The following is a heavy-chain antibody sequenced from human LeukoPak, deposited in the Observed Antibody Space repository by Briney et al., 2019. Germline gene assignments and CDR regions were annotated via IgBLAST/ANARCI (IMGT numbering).Heavy chain of an antibody. V-gene: IGHV7-4-1*02. J-gene: IGHJ6*03. D-gene: IGHD1-26*01. Sequence: ASVKVSCKASGYTFTSYAMNWVRQAPGQGLEWVGWINTNTGNPTYAQGFTGRFVFSLDTSVSTAYLQISSLKAEDTAVYYCARVRLGATDYYYYYMDVWGKGTTVTVSS. CDR3: ARVRLGATDYYYYYMDV. CDR1: GYTFTSYA. CDR2: INTNTGNP.